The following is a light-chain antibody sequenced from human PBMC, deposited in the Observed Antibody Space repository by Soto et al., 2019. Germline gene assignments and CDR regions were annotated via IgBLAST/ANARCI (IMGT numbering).Light chain of an antibody. V-gene: IGLV2-14*01. Sequence: QCVLTQPASVSGSPGQSITISCTGTSSVVGSYNYVSWYQQDPGKAPKLIFYDVSNRPSGVSDRFSVSKSGNTASLTISNLQAEDEAAYYCSSYTNSGTYVFGTGTKVTVL. CDR2: DVS. CDR3: SSYTNSGTYV. CDR1: SSVVGSYNY. J-gene: IGLJ1*01.